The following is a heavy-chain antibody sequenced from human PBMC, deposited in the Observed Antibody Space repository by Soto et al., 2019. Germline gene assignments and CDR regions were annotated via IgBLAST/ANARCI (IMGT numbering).Heavy chain of an antibody. J-gene: IGHJ6*02. CDR3: ATHWFGELFSYYYYGMDV. V-gene: IGHV5-10-1*01. CDR1: GYSFTSYW. Sequence: PGESLKISCKGSGYSFTSYWISWVRQMPGKGLEWMGRIDPSDSYTNYSPSFQGHVTISADKSISTAYLQWSSLKASDTAMYYCATHWFGELFSYYYYGMDVWGQGTTVTVSS. CDR2: IDPSDSYT. D-gene: IGHD3-10*01.